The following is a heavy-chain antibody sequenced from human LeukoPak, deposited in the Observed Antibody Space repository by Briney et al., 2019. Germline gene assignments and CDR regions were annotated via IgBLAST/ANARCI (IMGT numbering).Heavy chain of an antibody. CDR1: GGSFSGYY. CDR2: INHSGST. D-gene: IGHD1-26*01. J-gene: IGHJ6*02. V-gene: IGHV4-34*01. Sequence: SETLSLTCAVYGGSFSGYYWSWIRQPPGKGLEWIGEINHSGSTNYNPSLKSRVTISVDTSKNQFSLKLSSVTAADTAVYYCARVSIVGATRYYYYYGMDVWGQGTTVTVSS. CDR3: ARVSIVGATRYYYYYGMDV.